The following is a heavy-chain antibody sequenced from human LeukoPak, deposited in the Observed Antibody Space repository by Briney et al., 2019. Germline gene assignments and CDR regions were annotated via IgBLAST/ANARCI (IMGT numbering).Heavy chain of an antibody. CDR3: ARDRRGRAVANPYYYNGMDV. V-gene: IGHV1-18*01. CDR1: GYTFTSYG. D-gene: IGHD6-19*01. J-gene: IGHJ6*04. CDR2: ISAYNGNT. Sequence: GASVKVSCKASGYTFTSYGISWVRQAPGQGLEWMGWISAYNGNTNYAQKLQGRVTMTTDTSTSTAYMELRSLRSDDTAVYYCARDRRGRAVANPYYYNGMDVWGEGTTVTVSS.